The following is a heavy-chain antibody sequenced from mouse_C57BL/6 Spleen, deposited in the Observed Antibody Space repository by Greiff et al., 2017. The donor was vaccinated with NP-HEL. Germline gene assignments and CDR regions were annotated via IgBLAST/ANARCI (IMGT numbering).Heavy chain of an antibody. Sequence: QVQLQQPGAELVKPGASVKLSCTASGYTFTSYWMHWVKQRPGQGLEWIGMIHPNSGSTNYNAKFKSKATLTVDKSSSTAYMQLSSLTAEDAAVYYCARYGGGAYDDWGQGATLTVSS. CDR3: ARYGGGAYDD. CDR2: IHPNSGST. CDR1: GYTFTSYW. D-gene: IGHD1-1*01. V-gene: IGHV1-64*01. J-gene: IGHJ2*01.